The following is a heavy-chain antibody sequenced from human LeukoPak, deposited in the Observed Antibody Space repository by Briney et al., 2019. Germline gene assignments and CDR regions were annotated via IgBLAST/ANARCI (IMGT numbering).Heavy chain of an antibody. CDR3: ARFDSSGYYPYYYYGMDV. J-gene: IGHJ6*02. Sequence: SVKVSCKASGDTFSSYAISWVRQAPGQGLEWMGGIIPIFGTANYAQKFQGRVTITADESTSTAYMELSSLRSEDTAVYYCARFDSSGYYPYYYYGMDVWGQGTTVTVSS. V-gene: IGHV1-69*01. CDR2: IIPIFGTA. D-gene: IGHD3-22*01. CDR1: GDTFSSYA.